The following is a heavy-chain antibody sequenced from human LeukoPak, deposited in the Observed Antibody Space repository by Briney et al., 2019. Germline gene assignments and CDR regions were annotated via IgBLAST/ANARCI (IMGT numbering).Heavy chain of an antibody. D-gene: IGHD2-21*02. Sequence: PGGSLRLSCAASGFVFRNYWMAWVRHTTGKGLEWVANIKYDGGDKNSVDSVKGRFTISRDNAKSSLYLQMNSLRAEDTAVYYCAITGGHTVTAFDSWGQGILVTVSS. V-gene: IGHV3-7*02. CDR2: IKYDGGDK. CDR1: GFVFRNYW. J-gene: IGHJ4*02. CDR3: AITGGHTVTAFDS.